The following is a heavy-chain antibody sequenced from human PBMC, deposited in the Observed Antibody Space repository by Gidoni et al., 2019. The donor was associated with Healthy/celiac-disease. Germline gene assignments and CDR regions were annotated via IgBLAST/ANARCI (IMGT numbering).Heavy chain of an antibody. Sequence: QVQLQESGPGLVKPSETLSLTCAVTGCSISSGKYWGWIRQPPGKGLEWIVSIYHSGSTYYTPSLKSRVTISVDTSKNQFSLKLSSVTAADTAVYYCAREWRTGYSSGWGDYWGQVTLVTVSS. CDR2: IYHSGST. V-gene: IGHV4-38-2*02. CDR1: GCSISSGKY. CDR3: AREWRTGYSSGWGDY. D-gene: IGHD6-19*01. J-gene: IGHJ4*02.